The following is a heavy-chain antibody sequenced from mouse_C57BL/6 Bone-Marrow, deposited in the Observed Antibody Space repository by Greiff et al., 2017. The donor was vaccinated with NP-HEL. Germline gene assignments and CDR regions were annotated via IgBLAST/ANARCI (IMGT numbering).Heavy chain of an antibody. Sequence: VQLQQSGAELVMPGASVKLSCKASGYTFTSYWMHWVKQRPGQGLEWIGEIDPSDSYTNYNQKFKGKSTLTVDKSSSTAYMQLSSLTSEDSAVYYCARGDYGSSFLAMDYWGQGTSVTVSS. CDR3: ARGDYGSSFLAMDY. D-gene: IGHD1-1*01. CDR2: IDPSDSYT. V-gene: IGHV1-69*01. CDR1: GYTFTSYW. J-gene: IGHJ4*01.